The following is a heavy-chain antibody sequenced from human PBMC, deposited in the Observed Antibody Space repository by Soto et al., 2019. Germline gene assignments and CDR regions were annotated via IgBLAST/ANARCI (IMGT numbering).Heavy chain of an antibody. CDR2: ISGSGGST. D-gene: IGHD3-10*01. CDR1: GFSFSSYA. Sequence: PGGSLRLSCAASGFSFSSYAMSWVRQAPGKGLEWVSAISGSGGSTYYADSVKGRFTISRDNSKNTLYLQMNSLRAEDTAVYYCAKDEPYYYGSGSYYKVVQPVKFDPWGQGTLVTVSS. CDR3: AKDEPYYYGSGSYYKVVQPVKFDP. V-gene: IGHV3-23*01. J-gene: IGHJ5*02.